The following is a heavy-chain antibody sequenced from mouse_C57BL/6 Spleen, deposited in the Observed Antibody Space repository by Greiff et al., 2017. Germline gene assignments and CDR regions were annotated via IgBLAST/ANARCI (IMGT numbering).Heavy chain of an antibody. CDR3: EGTTVVATGYYAMDY. Sequence: QVQLQQSGPELVKPGASVKISCKASGYAFSSSWMNWVKQRPGKGLEWIGRIYPGDGDTNYNGKFKGKATLTADKSSSTAYMQLSSLTSEDSAVYFCEGTTVVATGYYAMDYWGQGTSVTVSS. V-gene: IGHV1-82*01. CDR2: IYPGDGDT. CDR1: GYAFSSSW. J-gene: IGHJ4*01. D-gene: IGHD1-1*01.